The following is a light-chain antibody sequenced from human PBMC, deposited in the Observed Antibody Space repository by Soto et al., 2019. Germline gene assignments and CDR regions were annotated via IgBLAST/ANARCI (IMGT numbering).Light chain of an antibody. J-gene: IGKJ1*01. Sequence: DIQMTQSPSSLSASXGDRVTITCRASQNIGTYLNWYQHKLGKAPKLLIYAASSLRSGVPSRFIGSGSGTDFTLTINSLQPEDFATYYCLQTHSPLSWTFGQVTKVDIK. CDR3: LQTHSPLSWT. V-gene: IGKV1-39*01. CDR2: AAS. CDR1: QNIGTY.